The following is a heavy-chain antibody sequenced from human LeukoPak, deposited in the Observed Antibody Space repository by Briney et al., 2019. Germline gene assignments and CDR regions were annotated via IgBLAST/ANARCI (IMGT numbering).Heavy chain of an antibody. CDR2: INSDGSNT. CDR1: GFTFTTYW. J-gene: IGHJ6*02. CDR3: ARDAVDTANAV. V-gene: IGHV3-74*01. Sequence: GGSLRLSCAASGFTFTTYWMHWVRQAPGKGLVWVSHINSDGSNTSYADSVKGRFTISRDNAKNTLYLQMNSLRAEDTAVYYCARDAVDTANAVWGQGTTVTVSS. D-gene: IGHD5-18*01.